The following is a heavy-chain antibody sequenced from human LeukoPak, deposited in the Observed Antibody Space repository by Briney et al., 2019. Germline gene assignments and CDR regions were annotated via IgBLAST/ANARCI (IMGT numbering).Heavy chain of an antibody. CDR3: ARGDSRGYYYFDY. D-gene: IGHD3-22*01. CDR1: GGTFSSYA. V-gene: IGHV1-69*01. Sequence: SVNLLCKASGGTFSSYAMSWVRRAPGQGLEWMGGIIPIFGTANYAQKFQGRVTITADESTSTAYMELSSLRSEDTAVYYCARGDSRGYYYFDYWGQATMLTVSS. CDR2: IIPIFGTA. J-gene: IGHJ4*02.